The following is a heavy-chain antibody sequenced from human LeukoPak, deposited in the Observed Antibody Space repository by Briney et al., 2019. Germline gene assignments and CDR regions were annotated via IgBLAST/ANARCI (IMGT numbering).Heavy chain of an antibody. CDR2: MSGGGGST. CDR3: AREWEYYDILTGTTASFDY. J-gene: IGHJ4*02. V-gene: IGHV3-23*01. Sequence: PGGSLRLSCAASGFTFSSYAMSWVRQAPGKGLEWVSSMSGGGGSTYHADSVKGRFTISRDNAKNSLYLQMNSLRAEDTAVYYCAREWEYYDILTGTTASFDYWGQGTLVTVSS. CDR1: GFTFSSYA. D-gene: IGHD3-9*01.